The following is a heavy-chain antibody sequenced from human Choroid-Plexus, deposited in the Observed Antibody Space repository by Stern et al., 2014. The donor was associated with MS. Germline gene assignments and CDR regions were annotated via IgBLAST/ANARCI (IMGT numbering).Heavy chain of an antibody. V-gene: IGHV3-7*01. CDR1: GFTFGNYG. J-gene: IGHJ6*02. CDR2: IKEDGTAK. Sequence: EVQLVESGGGLVQPGGSLTISCTAAGFTFGNYGMTWVRQAPGKGLEWVADIKEDGTAKNYVDSVKGRFTIARDNARTSLDLQMNTLRVEDTALYYCARVYNTIYGIVTQRGSGMDVWGQGTTVIVSS. CDR3: ARVYNTIYGIVTQRGSGMDV. D-gene: IGHD3-3*01.